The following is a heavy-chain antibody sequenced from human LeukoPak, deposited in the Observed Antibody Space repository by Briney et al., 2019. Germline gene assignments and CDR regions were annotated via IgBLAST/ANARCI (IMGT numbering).Heavy chain of an antibody. CDR1: GFTFSSYS. V-gene: IGHV3-21*01. Sequence: GGSLKLSCAASGFTFSSYSMNWVRQAPGKGLEWVSSISSSSSYIYYADSVKGRFTISRDNAKNSLYLQMNGLRAEDTAVYYCASHKEWELLYFFDYWGQGTLVTVSS. J-gene: IGHJ4*02. D-gene: IGHD1-26*01. CDR2: ISSSSSYI. CDR3: ASHKEWELLYFFDY.